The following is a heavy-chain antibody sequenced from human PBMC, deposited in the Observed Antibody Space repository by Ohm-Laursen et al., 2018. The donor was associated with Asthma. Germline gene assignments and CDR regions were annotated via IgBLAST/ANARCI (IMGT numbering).Heavy chain of an antibody. Sequence: ASVKVSCKTSGYTFTSYGISWVRQAPGQGLEWMGWISAYNGNTNYAQKLQGRVTMTTDTSTSTAYMELRSLRSDDTAVYYCARDQGIVVVPAADYWGQGTLVTVSS. CDR3: ARDQGIVVVPAADY. V-gene: IGHV1-18*01. D-gene: IGHD2-2*01. CDR1: GYTFTSYG. J-gene: IGHJ4*02. CDR2: ISAYNGNT.